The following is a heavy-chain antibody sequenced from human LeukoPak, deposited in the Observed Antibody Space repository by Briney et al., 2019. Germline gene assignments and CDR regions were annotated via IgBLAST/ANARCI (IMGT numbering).Heavy chain of an antibody. J-gene: IGHJ6*03. Sequence: GGSLRLSCEASGFTFISYSMNWVRQAPGKGLEWISYISSSTDTIYYADSVRGRFTIPRDNGKNSVYLQMSSLRAEDTAVYFCARDYETAAGYFHYMDVWGKGTTVTVSS. D-gene: IGHD6-13*01. CDR1: GFTFISYS. V-gene: IGHV3-48*01. CDR3: ARDYETAAGYFHYMDV. CDR2: ISSSTDTI.